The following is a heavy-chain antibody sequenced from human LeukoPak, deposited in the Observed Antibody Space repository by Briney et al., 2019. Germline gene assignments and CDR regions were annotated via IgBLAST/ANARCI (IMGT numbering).Heavy chain of an antibody. V-gene: IGHV1-2*02. D-gene: IGHD3-10*01. CDR1: GYTFTGYY. Sequence: GASVNVSCKASGYTFTGYYMLWVRQAPGQGLEWMGWINPNSGGTNYAQKFQGRVTMTRDTSIGTAYMELSRLRSDDTAVYYCARENPLSFMVRGVILWFDPWGQGTLVTVSS. CDR2: INPNSGGT. CDR3: ARENPLSFMVRGVILWFDP. J-gene: IGHJ5*02.